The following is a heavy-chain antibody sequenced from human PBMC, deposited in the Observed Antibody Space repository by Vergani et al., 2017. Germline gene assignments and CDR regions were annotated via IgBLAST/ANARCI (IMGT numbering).Heavy chain of an antibody. CDR2: IYYSGST. V-gene: IGHV4-59*12. CDR3: ARVQQLVRGVSRFDP. Sequence: QVQLQESGPGLVKPSETLSLTCTVSGGSISSYYWSWIRQPPGKGLEWIGYIYYSGSTNYKPSLKSRVTISVDTSQNQFSLKLSSVTAADTAVYYCARVQQLVRGVSRFDPWGQGTLVTVSS. D-gene: IGHD6-13*01. CDR1: GGSISSYY. J-gene: IGHJ5*02.